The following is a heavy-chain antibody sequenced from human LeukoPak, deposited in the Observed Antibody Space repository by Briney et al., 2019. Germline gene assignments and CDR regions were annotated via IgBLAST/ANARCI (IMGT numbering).Heavy chain of an antibody. CDR1: GYSFTSYW. CDR2: IYPGDSDT. CDR3: ARAQVNYYDSSGSETHYYYYYMDV. D-gene: IGHD3-22*01. Sequence: GESLKISCXGSGYSFTSYWIGWVRQMPGKALQWMGIIYPGDSDTRYSPSFQGQVTISADKSISTAYLQWSSLKASDTARYYCARAQVNYYDSSGSETHYYYYYMDVWGKGTTVTVSS. V-gene: IGHV5-51*01. J-gene: IGHJ6*03.